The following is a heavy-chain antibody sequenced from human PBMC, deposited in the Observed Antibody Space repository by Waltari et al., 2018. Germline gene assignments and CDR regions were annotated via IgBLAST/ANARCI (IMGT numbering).Heavy chain of an antibody. V-gene: IGHV3-7*01. J-gene: IGHJ3*02. Sequence: EVQLVESGGGLVQPGGSLRLSCAASGFTFSSYWMSWVRQAPGKGLEGVANIKQDGSENYDVDSVKGRFTISRDNAKNSLYLQMNSLRAEDTAVYYCARGDIVVVICAFDIWGQGTMVTVSS. CDR3: ARGDIVVVICAFDI. CDR2: IKQDGSEN. CDR1: GFTFSSYW. D-gene: IGHD3-22*01.